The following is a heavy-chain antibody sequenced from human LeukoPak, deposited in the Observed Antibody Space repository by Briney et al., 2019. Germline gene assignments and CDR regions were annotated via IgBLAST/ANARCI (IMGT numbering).Heavy chain of an antibody. Sequence: SETLSLTCSVSGYSISSGYYWGWIRQPPGKGLEWIGSIYHSGSTYYNPSLKSRVTISVDTSKNQFSLKLSSVTAADTAVYYCARDPLEVTTTLGDWGQGTLVTVSS. V-gene: IGHV4-38-2*02. CDR3: ARDPLEVTTTLGD. CDR2: IYHSGST. D-gene: IGHD4-17*01. J-gene: IGHJ4*02. CDR1: GYSISSGYY.